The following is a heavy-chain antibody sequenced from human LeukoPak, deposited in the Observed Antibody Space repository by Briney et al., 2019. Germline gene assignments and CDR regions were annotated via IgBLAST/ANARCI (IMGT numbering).Heavy chain of an antibody. CDR3: ARDLDERHCSGVSCYSHGALDI. V-gene: IGHV1-18*01. D-gene: IGHD2-15*01. CDR1: GYTFTTYA. J-gene: IGHJ3*02. Sequence: ASVKVSCKASGYTFTTYAISWVRQAPGLGLEWMGWISAYNGNTNYAQKLQGRVTMTTDTSTSTAYMELRSLRSDDTAVYYCARDLDERHCSGVSCYSHGALDIWGQGTMVTVSS. CDR2: ISAYNGNT.